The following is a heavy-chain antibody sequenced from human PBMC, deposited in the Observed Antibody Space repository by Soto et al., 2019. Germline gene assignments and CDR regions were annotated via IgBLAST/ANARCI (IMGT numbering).Heavy chain of an antibody. CDR3: ARGYHYYDSSGYDKWDAFDI. CDR2: ISSSSSYI. CDR1: GFTFSSYS. J-gene: IGHJ3*02. V-gene: IGHV3-21*01. D-gene: IGHD3-22*01. Sequence: EVQLGESGGGLVKPGGSLRLSCAASGFTFSSYSMNWVRQAPGKGLEWVSSISSSSSYIYYADSVKGRFTISRDNAKNSLYLQMNSLRAEDTAVYYCARGYHYYDSSGYDKWDAFDIWGQGTMVTVSS.